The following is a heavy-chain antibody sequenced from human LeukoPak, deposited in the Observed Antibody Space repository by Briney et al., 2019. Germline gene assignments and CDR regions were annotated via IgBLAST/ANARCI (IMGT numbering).Heavy chain of an antibody. CDR3: AKERRYSGSYYTSHELDY. CDR1: GGSFSGYY. J-gene: IGHJ4*02. V-gene: IGHV4-34*01. Sequence: PSETLSLTCAVYGGSFSGYYWSWIRQPPGKGLEWIGEINHSGSTNYNPSLKSRVTISVDTSKNQFSLKLSSVTAADTAVYYCAKERRYSGSYYTSHELDYWGQGTLVTVSS. CDR2: INHSGST. D-gene: IGHD1-26*01.